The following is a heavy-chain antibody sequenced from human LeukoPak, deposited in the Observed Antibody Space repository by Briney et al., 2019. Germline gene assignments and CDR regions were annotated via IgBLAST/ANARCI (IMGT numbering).Heavy chain of an antibody. CDR3: ARVEATVTNDY. CDR2: ISSSSSTI. J-gene: IGHJ4*02. V-gene: IGHV3-48*01. Sequence: PGGSLRLSCAASGFTFSSYSMNWVRQAPGKGLEWVSYISSSSSTIYYADSVKGRFTISRDNAKNSLYLQMNSQRAEDTAVYYCARVEATVTNDYWGQGTLVTVSS. CDR1: GFTFSSYS. D-gene: IGHD4-11*01.